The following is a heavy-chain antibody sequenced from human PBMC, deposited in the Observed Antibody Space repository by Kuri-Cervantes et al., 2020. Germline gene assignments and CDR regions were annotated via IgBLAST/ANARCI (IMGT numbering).Heavy chain of an antibody. V-gene: IGHV3-23*01. Sequence: GESLKISCAASGFTFSSYAMSWVRQAPGKGLEWVSAISGSGGSTYYADSVKGRFTISRDNSKNTLYLQMNSLRAEDTAVYYCAKVGIRQQLDYWGQGTLVTVSS. J-gene: IGHJ4*02. CDR2: ISGSGGST. CDR3: AKVGIRQQLDY. D-gene: IGHD6-13*01. CDR1: GFTFSSYA.